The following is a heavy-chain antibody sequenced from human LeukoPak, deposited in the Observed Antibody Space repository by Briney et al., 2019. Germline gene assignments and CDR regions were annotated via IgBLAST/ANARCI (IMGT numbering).Heavy chain of an antibody. D-gene: IGHD3-22*01. CDR2: ISSSSSYI. CDR3: ARFCHYDSSGYLPRDAFDI. Sequence: GGSLRLSCAASGFTFSSYSINWVRQAPGKGLEWVSSISSSSSYIYYADSVKGRFTISRDNAKNSLYLQMNSLGAEDTAVYYCARFCHYDSSGYLPRDAFDIWGQGTMVTVSS. V-gene: IGHV3-21*01. CDR1: GFTFSSYS. J-gene: IGHJ3*02.